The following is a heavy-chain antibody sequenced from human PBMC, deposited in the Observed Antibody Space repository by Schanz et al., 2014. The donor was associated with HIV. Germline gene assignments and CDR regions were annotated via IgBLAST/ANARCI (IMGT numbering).Heavy chain of an antibody. J-gene: IGHJ4*02. CDR2: INPANGVT. Sequence: QVQLVQSGAEVKRPGASLKVSCKASGYPFLDYYIHWMRQAPGQGLEWMGWINPANGVTKYAQKFRDRVTLTRNTSISTAYMELRRLRSDDTAVYYCARDQNVISMVRGVMGGVDYWGQGTLVTVSS. V-gene: IGHV1-2*02. CDR1: GYPFLDYY. CDR3: ARDQNVISMVRGVMGGVDY. D-gene: IGHD3-10*01.